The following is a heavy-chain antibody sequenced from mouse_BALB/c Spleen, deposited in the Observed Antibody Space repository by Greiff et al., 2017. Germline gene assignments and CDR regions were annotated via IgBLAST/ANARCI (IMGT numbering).Heavy chain of an antibody. CDR3: ASTYYGSSFHFDY. CDR2: IYPGNVNT. Sequence: QVQLQQSGPELVKPGASVRISCKASGYTFTSYYIHWVKQRPGQGLEWIGWIYPGNVNTKYNEKFKGKATLTADKSSSTAYMQLSSLTSEDSAVYFCASTYYGSSFHFDYWGQGTTLTVSS. D-gene: IGHD1-1*01. CDR1: GYTFTSYY. V-gene: IGHV1S56*01. J-gene: IGHJ2*01.